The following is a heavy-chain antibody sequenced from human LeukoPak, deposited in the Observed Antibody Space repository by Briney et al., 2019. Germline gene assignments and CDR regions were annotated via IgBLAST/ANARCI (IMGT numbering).Heavy chain of an antibody. CDR1: GGTFSSYA. D-gene: IGHD5-24*01. CDR2: IIPIFGTA. V-gene: IGHV1-69*05. CDR3: ARDQGWMAPHDLDWYFDL. J-gene: IGHJ2*01. Sequence: GASVEVSCKASGGTFSSYAISWVRQAPGQGLEWMGGIIPIFGTANYAQKFQGRVTITTDESTSTAYMELSSLRSEDTAVYYCARDQGWMAPHDLDWYFDLWGRGTLVTVSS.